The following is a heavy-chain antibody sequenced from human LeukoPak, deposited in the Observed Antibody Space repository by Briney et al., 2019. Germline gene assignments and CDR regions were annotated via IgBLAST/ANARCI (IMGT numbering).Heavy chain of an antibody. CDR1: GFTFDDYA. CDR2: ISWDGGST. J-gene: IGHJ6*04. D-gene: IGHD5-18*01. CDR3: AKSGYSYVSYYGMDV. Sequence: GGSLRLSCAASGFTFDDYAMHWVRQAPGKGLEWVSLISWDGGSTYYADSVKGRFTISTDNSKNSLYLQMNSLRAEDTALYYCAKSGYSYVSYYGMDVWGKGTTVTVSS. V-gene: IGHV3-43D*04.